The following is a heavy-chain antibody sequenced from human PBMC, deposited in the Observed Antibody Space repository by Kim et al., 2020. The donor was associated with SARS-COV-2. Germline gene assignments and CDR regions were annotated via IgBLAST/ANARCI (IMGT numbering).Heavy chain of an antibody. D-gene: IGHD3-10*01. CDR2: IKQDGSEK. Sequence: GGSLRRSCAASGFTFSSYWMSWVRQAPGKGLEWVANIKQDGSEKYYVDSVKGRFTISRDNAKNSLYLQMNSLRAEDTAVYYCARESPKLLWFGELNYFDYWGQGTLVTVSS. J-gene: IGHJ4*02. V-gene: IGHV3-7*01. CDR3: ARESPKLLWFGELNYFDY. CDR1: GFTFSSYW.